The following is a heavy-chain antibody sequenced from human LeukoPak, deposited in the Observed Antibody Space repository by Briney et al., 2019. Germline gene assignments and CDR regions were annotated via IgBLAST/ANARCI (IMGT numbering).Heavy chain of an antibody. Sequence: GGSLRLSCAAPGFTFSSYAMHWVRQAPGKGLEWVAVISYDGSNKYYADSVKGRFTISRDNSKNTLYLQMNSLRAEDTAVYYCARESFDFWSGPGPYYYGMDVWGQGTTVTVSS. V-gene: IGHV3-30-3*01. D-gene: IGHD3-3*01. CDR1: GFTFSSYA. J-gene: IGHJ6*02. CDR3: ARESFDFWSGPGPYYYGMDV. CDR2: ISYDGSNK.